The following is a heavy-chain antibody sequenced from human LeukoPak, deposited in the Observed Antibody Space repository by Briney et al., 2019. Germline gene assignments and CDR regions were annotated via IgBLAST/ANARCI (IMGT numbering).Heavy chain of an antibody. Sequence: SETLSLTCSVSGHSVSSYYWIWIRQPPGKGLEWIGYVYHSGSTNYNPSLNSRVTISLDTSKNQFSLKLTSVTAADAAVYYCARARLAMSDVFDSWGQGTLVTVSS. J-gene: IGHJ4*02. CDR3: ARARLAMSDVFDS. CDR2: VYHSGST. V-gene: IGHV4-59*02. CDR1: GHSVSSYY. D-gene: IGHD2-21*01.